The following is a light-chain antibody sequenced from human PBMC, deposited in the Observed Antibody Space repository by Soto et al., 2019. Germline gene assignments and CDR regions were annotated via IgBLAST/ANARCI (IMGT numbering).Light chain of an antibody. J-gene: IGKJ5*01. CDR1: QGIRDE. CDR2: AAS. V-gene: IGKV1-6*01. Sequence: AIQMTQSPSSLSASVGDRVTITCRASQGIRDELGWYQQKAGKAPNLLISAASRLQSGVPSRFSGRGSGTHFTLTISSLEPEDFAVYYCQQRSNWPPGVTFGQGTRLEIK. CDR3: QQRSNWPPGVT.